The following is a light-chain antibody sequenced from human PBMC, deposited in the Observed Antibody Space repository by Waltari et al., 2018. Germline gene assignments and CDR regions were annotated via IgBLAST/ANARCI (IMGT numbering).Light chain of an antibody. V-gene: IGLV2-11*01. J-gene: IGLJ3*02. CDR3: CSYAGTWV. CDR1: GRDVGAYNH. CDR2: DVT. Sequence: QSALTQPRSVSGSPGQSVTISCTGTGRDVGAYNHVSWYQQHPGKAPKVVIYDVTKRPSGVPDRFSGSRSGNSASLTISGLQAEDEADYYCCSYAGTWVFGGGTKLTVL.